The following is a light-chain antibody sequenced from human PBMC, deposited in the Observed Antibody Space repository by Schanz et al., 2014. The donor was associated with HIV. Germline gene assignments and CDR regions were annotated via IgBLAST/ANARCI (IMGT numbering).Light chain of an antibody. Sequence: QSALTQPASVSGSPGQSITISCTGVSSDVNGYDYVSWYQQYPGKVPRLMIYGVFDRPSGVSNRFSGSKSGNTASLTISGLQPEDEADYYCSSLTTSSAPVFGTGTKLTVL. CDR1: SSDVNGYDY. CDR2: GVF. J-gene: IGLJ1*01. CDR3: SSLTTSSAPV. V-gene: IGLV2-14*03.